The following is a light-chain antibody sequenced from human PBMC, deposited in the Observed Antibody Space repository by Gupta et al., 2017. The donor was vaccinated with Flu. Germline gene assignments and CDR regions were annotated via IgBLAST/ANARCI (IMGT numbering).Light chain of an antibody. Sequence: DVVMTQSPLSMPATLGQPASISCTSSQSLVYSDGNTYLSWFHQRPGQSPRRLIYEVSNRDSGVPDRFSGSGSDTDFTLKISGVEAEDVGVFYFMQGTHWPPTFGGGTTVEIK. CDR2: EVS. J-gene: IGKJ4*01. CDR3: MQGTHWPPT. CDR1: QSLVYSDGNTY. V-gene: IGKV2-30*01.